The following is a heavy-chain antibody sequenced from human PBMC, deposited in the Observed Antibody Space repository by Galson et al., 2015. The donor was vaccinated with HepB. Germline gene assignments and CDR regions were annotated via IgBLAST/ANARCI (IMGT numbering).Heavy chain of an antibody. D-gene: IGHD5-18*01. CDR2: IDPSDSYI. V-gene: IGHV5-10-1*01. J-gene: IGHJ5*02. CDR3: ARHLYTAMDDH. Sequence: QSGAEVKKPGESLRISCKGSGYSFTSHWITWVRQMPGKGLEWMGRIDPSDSYINYSPSFQGHVTISADKSISTAYLQWNSLKASDTAIYYCARHLYTAMDDHWGQGTLVTVSS. CDR1: GYSFTSHW.